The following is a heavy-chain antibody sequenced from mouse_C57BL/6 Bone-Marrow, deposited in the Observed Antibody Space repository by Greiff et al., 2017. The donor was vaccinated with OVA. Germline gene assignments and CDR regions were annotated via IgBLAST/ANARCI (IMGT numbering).Heavy chain of an antibody. CDR1: GYTFTSYW. CDR2: INPSNGGT. D-gene: IGHD2-2*01. V-gene: IGHV1-53*01. CDR3: ARGGLRPAWFAY. Sequence: VQLQQPGTELVKPGASVKLSCKASGYTFTSYWMHWVKQRPGQGLEWIGNINPSNGGTNYNEKFKSKATLTVDKSSSTASMQLSSLTSEDSAVYDCARGGLRPAWFAYWGRGTLVTVSA. J-gene: IGHJ3*01.